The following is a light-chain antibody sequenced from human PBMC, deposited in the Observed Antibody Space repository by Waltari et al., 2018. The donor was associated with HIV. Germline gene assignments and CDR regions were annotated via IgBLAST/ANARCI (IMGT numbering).Light chain of an antibody. J-gene: IGLJ1*01. CDR3: SSYTSSSTLV. Sequence: QSALTQPASVSGSPGQSITISCTGTSSDVGGYNYVSWYKQYPGKAPTLMIFDVSNRPSGVSNRVSGSKSGNTASLTISGLHTEYEADYYCSSYTSSSTLVFGTGTKVTVL. CDR2: DVS. CDR1: SSDVGGYNY. V-gene: IGLV2-14*01.